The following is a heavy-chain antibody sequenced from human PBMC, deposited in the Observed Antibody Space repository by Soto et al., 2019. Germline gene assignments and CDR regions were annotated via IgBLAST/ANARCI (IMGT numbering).Heavy chain of an antibody. J-gene: IGHJ4*02. CDR1: GFTFSSYG. CDR2: IPVIGERR. D-gene: IGHD1-1*01. V-gene: IGHV3-23*01. Sequence: GGSLRLSCAASGFTFSSYGMSWVRQAPGKGLEWVAGIPVIGERRYYADSVKGRFTISRDNAKNTLYLQMNSLRVEDAAVYFCAREGDRYGTVCFDSWGQGTLVTVSS. CDR3: AREGDRYGTVCFDS.